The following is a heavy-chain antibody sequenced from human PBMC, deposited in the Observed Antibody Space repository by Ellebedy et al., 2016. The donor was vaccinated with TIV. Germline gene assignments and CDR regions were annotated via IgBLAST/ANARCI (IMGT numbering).Heavy chain of an antibody. CDR2: IRSKANSYAT. J-gene: IGHJ4*02. CDR1: GFTFSGSA. Sequence: GESLKISCAASGFTFSGSAMHWVRQASGKGLEWVGRIRSKANSYATAYAASVKGRFTISRDDSKNTAYLQMNSLKTEDTAGYYCTRRVGATKEIDYWGQGTLVTVSS. CDR3: TRRVGATKEIDY. D-gene: IGHD1-26*01. V-gene: IGHV3-73*01.